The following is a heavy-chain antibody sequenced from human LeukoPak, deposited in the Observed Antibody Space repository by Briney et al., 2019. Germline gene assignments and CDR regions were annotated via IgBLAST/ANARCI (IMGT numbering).Heavy chain of an antibody. CDR2: IYYSGST. CDR1: GGSFSGYY. Sequence: SETLSLTCAVYGGSFSGYYWSWIRQPPGKGLEWIGYIYYSGSTNYNPSLKSRVTISVDTSKNQFSLKLSSVTAADTAVYYCARHAYRWPSIAAAGYWYFDLWGRGTLVTVSS. D-gene: IGHD6-13*01. V-gene: IGHV4-59*08. CDR3: ARHAYRWPSIAAAGYWYFDL. J-gene: IGHJ2*01.